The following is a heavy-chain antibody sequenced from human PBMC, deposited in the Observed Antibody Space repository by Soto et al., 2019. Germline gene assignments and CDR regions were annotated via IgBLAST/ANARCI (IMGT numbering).Heavy chain of an antibody. CDR2: INSDGSST. D-gene: IGHD1-7*01. V-gene: IGHV3-74*01. Sequence: GGSLRLSCAASGFTFSSYWMHWVRQAPGKGLVWVSRINSDGSSTSYADSVKGRFTFSRDNAKNTLFLQMNSLRAEDTAVYYCARAANYAEYYFDYWGQGTLGTVSS. CDR1: GFTFSSYW. CDR3: ARAANYAEYYFDY. J-gene: IGHJ4*02.